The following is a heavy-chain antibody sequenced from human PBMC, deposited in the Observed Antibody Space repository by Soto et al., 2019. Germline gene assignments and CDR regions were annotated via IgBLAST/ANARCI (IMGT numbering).Heavy chain of an antibody. CDR2: IYHSGST. CDR3: ASVRGEYYYALDV. Sequence: SLPLRLRCSVSGGTSRSRGYCCILIQQPPGKGLEWIGEIYHSGSTNYNPSLKSRVTISVDKSKNQFSLKLSSVTAADTAVYYCASVRGEYYYALDVLGHGTTDTVSS. CDR1: GGTSRSRGYC. J-gene: IGHJ6*02. V-gene: IGHV4-30-2*01. D-gene: IGHD3-10*02.